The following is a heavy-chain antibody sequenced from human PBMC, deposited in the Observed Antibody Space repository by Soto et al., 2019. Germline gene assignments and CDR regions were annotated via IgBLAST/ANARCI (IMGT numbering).Heavy chain of an antibody. CDR2: IHPRDGST. CDR3: AKDLDYYDVSGSEPDSYCYGMDV. J-gene: IGHJ6*02. D-gene: IGHD3-22*01. CDR1: GYTFTSYC. Sequence: ASVKVSCKASGYTFTSYCIHWVRQAPGQGLEWMGIIHPRDGSTAYAQTFEGRVIITRDTSTSTVYMELSSLTSADTAVYYCAKDLDYYDVSGSEPDSYCYGMDVWGQGTPVTAP. V-gene: IGHV1-46*01.